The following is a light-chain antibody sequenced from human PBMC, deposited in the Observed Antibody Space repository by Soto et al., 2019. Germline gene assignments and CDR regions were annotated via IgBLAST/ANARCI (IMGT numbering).Light chain of an antibody. CDR3: QQHGSSPLN. J-gene: IGKJ4*01. CDR1: QSVSGNT. Sequence: DIGLTQSPGTLSLTPGERATLSCRASQSVSGNTLVWYQQKPGQAPRLLIYETSMRTNGFPDRFSGSGSGTDFTLTISRLEPEDSAVYYCQQHGSSPLNFGGGTKVEIK. CDR2: ETS. V-gene: IGKV3-20*01.